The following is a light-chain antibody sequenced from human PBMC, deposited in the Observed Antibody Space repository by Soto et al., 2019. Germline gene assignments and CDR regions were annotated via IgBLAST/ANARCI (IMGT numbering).Light chain of an antibody. CDR2: SNN. CDR1: SSNNGSNT. V-gene: IGLV1-44*01. J-gene: IGLJ2*01. CDR3: AAWDDNLNGVI. Sequence: QSVLTQPPSASGTPGQRVTISCSGSSSNNGSNTVNWYQQLPGTAPKLLIFSNNQRPSGVPDRFSGSKSGTSASLAISGLQSEDEADYYCAAWDDNLNGVIFGGGTKLTVL.